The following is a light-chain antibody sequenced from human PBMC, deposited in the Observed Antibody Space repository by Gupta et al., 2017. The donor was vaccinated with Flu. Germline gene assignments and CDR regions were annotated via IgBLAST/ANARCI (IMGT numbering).Light chain of an antibody. J-gene: IGKJ5*01. V-gene: IGKV4-1*01. CDR3: HQFYSAPLT. CDR1: QNLLSGSNKQNF. CDR2: WAS. Sequence: IVLTQSPNSLAVSLGERATINCKSSQNLLSGSNKQNFLAWFQKKPGQPPKVLIYWASTRQSGVPDRCSGSGSGTDFTLTISSLQAEDMAVYYCHQFYSAPLTCGQGTRLEIK.